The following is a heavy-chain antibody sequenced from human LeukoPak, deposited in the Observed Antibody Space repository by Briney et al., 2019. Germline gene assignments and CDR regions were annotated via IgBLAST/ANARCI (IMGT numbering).Heavy chain of an antibody. CDR1: GGSISSSSYY. J-gene: IGHJ5*02. D-gene: IGHD3-3*01. Sequence: SETLSLTCTVSGGSISSSSYYWGWIRQPPGKGLEWIGSIYYSGSTYSNPSLKSRVTISVDTSKNQFSLKLSSVTAADTAVYYCARDPGGYYDFWSGYYAPNWFDPWGQGTLVTVSS. V-gene: IGHV4-39*07. CDR3: ARDPGGYYDFWSGYYAPNWFDP. CDR2: IYYSGST.